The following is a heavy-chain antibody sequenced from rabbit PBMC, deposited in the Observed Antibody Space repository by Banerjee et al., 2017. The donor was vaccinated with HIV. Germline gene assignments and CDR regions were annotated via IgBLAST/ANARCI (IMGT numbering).Heavy chain of an antibody. D-gene: IGHD4-1*01. V-gene: IGHV1S45*01. CDR3: ARDTGAWGDFSL. Sequence: QLEESGGGLVKPEGSLTLTCTASGFSFSSGYHMCWVRQAPGRGLEWIACIDADDSGNTVYATWAKGRLTISKTSWTTVTLQMTSLTAADTATYFCARDTGAWGDFSLWGPGTL. CDR1: GFSFSSGYH. CDR2: IDADDSGNT. J-gene: IGHJ4*01.